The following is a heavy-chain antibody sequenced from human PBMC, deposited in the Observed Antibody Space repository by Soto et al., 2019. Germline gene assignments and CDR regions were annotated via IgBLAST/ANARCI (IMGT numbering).Heavy chain of an antibody. Sequence: QVQLVQSGAEVRKPGASVKVSCKASGYSFISYYIHWVRQAPGQGLEWIGIIDPSGGSTTYAHKLQGRVTMSRDTSTNTVYMELRRLRSEDTALYFCSRVTSLGYIDGLDLWGQGTTVTVSS. CDR2: IDPSGGST. D-gene: IGHD5-12*01. CDR1: GYSFISYY. V-gene: IGHV1-46*01. CDR3: SRVTSLGYIDGLDL. J-gene: IGHJ3*01.